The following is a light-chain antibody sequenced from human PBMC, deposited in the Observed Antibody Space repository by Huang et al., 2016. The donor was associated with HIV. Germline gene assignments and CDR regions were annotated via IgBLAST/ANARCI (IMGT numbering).Light chain of an antibody. Sequence: DIIMTQSPDSLAVSLGERATLNCRSSQSVYSSSTSKDYMAWFQQKPGQPPRLLLFWASTREAGVPDRFTGSGSGTHFTLTIASLEAEDAAIYYCQQYYSSPQTFSQGTRVEVK. V-gene: IGKV4-1*01. CDR2: WAS. CDR1: QSVYSSSTSKDY. CDR3: QQYYSSPQT. J-gene: IGKJ1*01.